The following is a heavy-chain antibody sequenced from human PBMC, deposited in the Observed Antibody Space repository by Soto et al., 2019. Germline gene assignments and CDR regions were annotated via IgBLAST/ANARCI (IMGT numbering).Heavy chain of an antibody. CDR1: GFTFSSYA. V-gene: IGHV3-23*01. CDR2: ISGSDDST. D-gene: IGHD6-6*01. CDR3: AKRSSSSTFDY. J-gene: IGHJ4*02. Sequence: EVQLLESGGGLVQPGESLRLSCAASGFTFSSYAMSWVRQAPGKGLEWVSVISGSDDSTYYADSVKGRFTISRDNSKNTLYLHMNSLRAEHTAVYYCAKRSSSSTFDYWGQGTLVTVSS.